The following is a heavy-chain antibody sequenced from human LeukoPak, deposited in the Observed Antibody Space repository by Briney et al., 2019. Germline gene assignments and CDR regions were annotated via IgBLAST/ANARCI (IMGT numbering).Heavy chain of an antibody. CDR3: ARDDLIQLIDY. J-gene: IGHJ4*02. Sequence: GGSLRLSCAASGFTFSSYSMNWVRQAPGKGLEWVSSISSSSSYIYYADSVKSRFTISRDNAKDSLYLQMNSLRAEDTAVYYCARDDLIQLIDYWGQGTLVTVSS. D-gene: IGHD5-18*01. CDR1: GFTFSSYS. V-gene: IGHV3-21*01. CDR2: ISSSSSYI.